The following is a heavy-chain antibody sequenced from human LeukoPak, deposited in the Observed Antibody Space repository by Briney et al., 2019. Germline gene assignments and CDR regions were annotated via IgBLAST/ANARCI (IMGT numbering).Heavy chain of an antibody. Sequence: PGGSLRLSCAASGSTFSSYWMSWVRQAPGKGLEWVANIKQDGSEKYYVDSVRGRFTISRDNAKNSLYLQMNSLRAEDTAVYYCARDKVAAAAPTLGYWGQGTLVTVSS. D-gene: IGHD6-13*01. V-gene: IGHV3-7*01. CDR1: GSTFSSYW. CDR2: IKQDGSEK. CDR3: ARDKVAAAAPTLGY. J-gene: IGHJ4*02.